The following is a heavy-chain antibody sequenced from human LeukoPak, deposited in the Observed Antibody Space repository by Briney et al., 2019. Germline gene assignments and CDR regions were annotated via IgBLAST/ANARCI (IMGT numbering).Heavy chain of an antibody. Sequence: SETLSLTCTVSGGSISSYYWSWIRQPPGKGLEWIGYIYYSGSTNYNPSLKSRVTISVDTSKNQFSLKLSSVTAADTAVYYCAREVAGDLWEATFSRNWFDPWGQGTLVTVSS. CDR1: GGSISSYY. CDR2: IYYSGST. J-gene: IGHJ5*02. D-gene: IGHD3-16*01. V-gene: IGHV4-59*01. CDR3: AREVAGDLWEATFSRNWFDP.